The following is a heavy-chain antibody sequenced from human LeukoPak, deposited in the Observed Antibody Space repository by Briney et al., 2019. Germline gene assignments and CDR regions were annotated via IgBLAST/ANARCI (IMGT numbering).Heavy chain of an antibody. J-gene: IGHJ4*02. Sequence: GGSLRLSCAASGFTFSDYTMNWVRQAPGKGLEWVSVIYSGGSTYYADSVKGRFTISRDNSKKPLYLQMNSLRAEDTAVYYCARGGDDILTPFDYWGQGTLVTVSS. V-gene: IGHV3-53*01. CDR3: ARGGDDILTPFDY. CDR2: IYSGGST. D-gene: IGHD3-9*01. CDR1: GFTFSDYT.